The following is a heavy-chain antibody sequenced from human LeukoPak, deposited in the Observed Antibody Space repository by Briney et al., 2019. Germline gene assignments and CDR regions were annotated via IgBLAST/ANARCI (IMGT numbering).Heavy chain of an antibody. D-gene: IGHD2-15*01. V-gene: IGHV3-21*04. J-gene: IGHJ3*02. CDR3: ARDQPSGHDGFDI. CDR1: GFTFSSYS. Sequence: PGGSLRLSCAASGFTFSSYSMNWVRQAPGKGLEWVSSISSSDTYIYHADSVKGRFTITRDNSKNTVYLQMNSLRVEDTAVYYCARDQPSGHDGFDIWGQGTMVTVSS. CDR2: ISSSDTYI.